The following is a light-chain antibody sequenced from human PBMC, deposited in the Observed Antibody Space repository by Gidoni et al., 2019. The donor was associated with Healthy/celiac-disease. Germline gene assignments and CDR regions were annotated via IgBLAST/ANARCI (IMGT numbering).Light chain of an antibody. Sequence: DIVMTQSPLSLPATPGEPASISCRSSQSLLHSNGYNYLDWYLQKPGQSPPLLIYLGSNRASGVPDRFSGSGSGTDFTLKISRVEAEDVGVYYCMQALQTPPWTFGQGTKVEIK. J-gene: IGKJ1*01. V-gene: IGKV2-28*01. CDR2: LGS. CDR3: MQALQTPPWT. CDR1: QSLLHSNGYNY.